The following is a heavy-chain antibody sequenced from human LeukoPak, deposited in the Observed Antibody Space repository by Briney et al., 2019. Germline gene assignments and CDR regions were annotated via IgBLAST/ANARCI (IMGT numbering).Heavy chain of an antibody. V-gene: IGHV3-7*01. D-gene: IGHD2-15*01. CDR3: ARFGYVAAVDV. CDR2: INPAGSET. J-gene: IGHJ4*02. CDR1: GFSFSAYW. Sequence: PGGSLRLSCAASGFSFSAYWMTWVRQAPGTGLEWVDNINPAGSETYYVDPVKGRFSISRDNAKNLVYLQMNSLRAEDTAVYHCARFGYVAAVDVWGQGTPVTVSS.